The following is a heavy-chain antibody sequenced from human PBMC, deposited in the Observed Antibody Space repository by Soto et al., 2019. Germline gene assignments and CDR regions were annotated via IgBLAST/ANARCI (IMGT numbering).Heavy chain of an antibody. Sequence: GGSLRLSCAASGFTFSSYSMSWVRQAPGKGLEWVSGFRTGGDDGTTYYADSVKGRFTISRDNSKNTLFLQMNSLRVEDTAIYYCAKKVNSGPGSQYFDYWGQGTLVTVSS. CDR1: GFTFSSYS. V-gene: IGHV3-23*01. CDR2: FRTGGDDGTT. CDR3: AKKVNSGPGSQYFDY. D-gene: IGHD3-10*01. J-gene: IGHJ4*02.